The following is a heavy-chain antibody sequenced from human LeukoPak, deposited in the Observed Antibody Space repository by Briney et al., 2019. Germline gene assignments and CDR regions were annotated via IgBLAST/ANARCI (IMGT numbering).Heavy chain of an antibody. CDR3: ARDSASYYYGSGSYWGLFDY. V-gene: IGHV3-11*04. J-gene: IGHJ4*02. D-gene: IGHD3-10*01. Sequence: KSGGSLRLSCAASGITFSDYYMNWFRQAPGKGLEWVSYMSSGGGTIYYADSVKGRLTISRDNAKNSLYLQMNSLRAEDTAVYYRARDSASYYYGSGSYWGLFDYWGQGTLVTVSS. CDR2: MSSGGGTI. CDR1: GITFSDYY.